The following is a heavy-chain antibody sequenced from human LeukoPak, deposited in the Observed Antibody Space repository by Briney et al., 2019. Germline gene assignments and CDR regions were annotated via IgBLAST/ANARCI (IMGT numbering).Heavy chain of an antibody. V-gene: IGHV3-30*03. CDR2: ISYDGSNK. D-gene: IGHD4-23*01. CDR1: GFTFSSYG. J-gene: IGHJ4*02. Sequence: PGGSLRLSCAASGFTFSSYGMHWVRQAPGKGLEWVAVISYDGSNKYYADSVKGRFTISRDNSKNTLYLQMNSLRAEDTAVYYCARGAGVYSHPYDYGGRGTRVTVSS. CDR3: ARGAGVYSHPYDY.